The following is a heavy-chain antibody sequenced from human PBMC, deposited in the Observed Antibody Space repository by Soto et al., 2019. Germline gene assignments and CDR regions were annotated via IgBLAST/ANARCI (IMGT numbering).Heavy chain of an antibody. J-gene: IGHJ4*02. D-gene: IGHD3-22*01. CDR3: ARQIYDSDTGPNFQYYFDS. Sequence: LRISWRGAEESCAGHGVSWVSKKPRKGLEWMGRIDPSDSQTYYSPSFRGHVTISATKSITTVFLQWSSLRASDTAMYYCARQIYDSDTGPNFQYYFDSWGQGTSVSLSS. V-gene: IGHV5-10-1*01. CDR2: IDPSDSQT. CDR1: EESCAGHG.